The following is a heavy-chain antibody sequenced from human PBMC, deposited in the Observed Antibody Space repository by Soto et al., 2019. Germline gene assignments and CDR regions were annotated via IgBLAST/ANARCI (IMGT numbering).Heavy chain of an antibody. CDR2: IYPGDSDT. V-gene: IGHV5-51*01. J-gene: IGHJ4*02. CDR1: GYSFTSYW. D-gene: IGHD6-19*01. CDR3: ARLFDTSGWYDY. Sequence: GESLKISCKGSGYSFTSYWIGWVRQMPGKGLERMGIIYPGDSDTRYSPSFQSQVTISADKSITTTYLQWSSLKASDTAIYYCARLFDTSGWYDYWGQGTLVTVSS.